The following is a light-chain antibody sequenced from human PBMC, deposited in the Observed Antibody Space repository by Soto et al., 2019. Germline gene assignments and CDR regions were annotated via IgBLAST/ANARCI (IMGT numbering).Light chain of an antibody. Sequence: EIVLTQSPATLSLSPGERATLSCWASQSVSNYFVWYQQKPGQAPRLLIYDASKRAPGIPARFSSSGSVTDFPLTISSLEPDDFAVYYCQQRSIWPWTFGQGTKVEIK. CDR3: QQRSIWPWT. V-gene: IGKV3-11*01. CDR2: DAS. CDR1: QSVSNY. J-gene: IGKJ1*01.